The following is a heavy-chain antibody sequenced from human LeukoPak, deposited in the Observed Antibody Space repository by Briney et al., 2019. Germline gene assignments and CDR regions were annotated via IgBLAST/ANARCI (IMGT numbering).Heavy chain of an antibody. J-gene: IGHJ4*02. CDR1: GFTFSSYS. CDR2: ISSSSSTI. V-gene: IGHV3-48*01. CDR3: ARGISSITIFGVVPRDY. D-gene: IGHD3-3*01. Sequence: GGSLRLSCAASGFTFSSYSMNWVRQAPGKGLEWVSYISSSSSTIYYADSVKGRFTISRDNAKNSLYLQMNSLRAEDTAVYYCARGISSITIFGVVPRDYWGQGTLVTVSS.